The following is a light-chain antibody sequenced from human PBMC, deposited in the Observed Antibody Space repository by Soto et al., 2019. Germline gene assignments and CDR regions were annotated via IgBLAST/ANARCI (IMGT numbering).Light chain of an antibody. V-gene: IGKV3D-20*02. CDR3: QQRSNWPIT. J-gene: IGKJ5*01. CDR1: QSVSSSY. Sequence: EIWLTQSPGTLSLSPGERATLSCRASQSVSSSYLAWYQQKPGQAPRLLIYGASSRATGIPDRFSGSGSGTDFTLTISRLEPEDFAVYYCQQRSNWPITFGQGTRLEIK. CDR2: GAS.